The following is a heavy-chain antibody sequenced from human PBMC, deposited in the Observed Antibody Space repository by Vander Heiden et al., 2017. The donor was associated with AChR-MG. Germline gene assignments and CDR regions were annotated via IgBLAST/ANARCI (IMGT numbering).Heavy chain of an antibody. Sequence: QVQLQQWGAGLLKPSETLSLTCAVYGGSFSGYYWSWIRQPPGKGLEWIGEINHSGSTNYNPSLKSRVTISVDTSKNQFSLKLSSVTAADTAVYYCARGLEYDYYYYYMDVWGKGTTVTVSS. CDR1: GGSFSGYY. CDR3: ARGLEYDYYYYYMDV. V-gene: IGHV4-34*01. D-gene: IGHD6-6*01. CDR2: INHSGST. J-gene: IGHJ6*03.